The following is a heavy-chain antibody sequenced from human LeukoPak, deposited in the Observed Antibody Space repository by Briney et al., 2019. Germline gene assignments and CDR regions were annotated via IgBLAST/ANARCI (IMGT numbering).Heavy chain of an antibody. CDR2: IYYSGST. Sequence: PSETLSLTCTVSGGSISSSSYYWGWIRQPPGKGLEWIGSIYYSGSTYYNPSLKSRVTISVDTSKNQYSLKLSSVTAAATAVYYCATARGYSYGYGVHWGQGTLATVSS. J-gene: IGHJ4*02. D-gene: IGHD5-18*01. CDR1: GGSISSSSYY. V-gene: IGHV4-39*01. CDR3: ATARGYSYGYGVH.